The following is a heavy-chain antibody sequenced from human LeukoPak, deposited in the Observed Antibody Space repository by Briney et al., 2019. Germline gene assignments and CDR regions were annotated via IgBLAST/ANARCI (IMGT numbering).Heavy chain of an antibody. D-gene: IGHD4-11*01. CDR2: IDWDDDN. CDR3: ARAMTTQTITFDS. CDR1: GFVLSTNGMW. V-gene: IGHV2-70*01. J-gene: IGHJ4*02. Sequence: ESGPALVKPTQTLTLTCTFSGFVLSTNGMWVGWMRQPPGKALEWLALIDWDDDNYYSTSLKTRLTISKDTSKNQVVLTMTNMDPVDTATYYCARAMTTQTITFDSWGQGTLVTVSS.